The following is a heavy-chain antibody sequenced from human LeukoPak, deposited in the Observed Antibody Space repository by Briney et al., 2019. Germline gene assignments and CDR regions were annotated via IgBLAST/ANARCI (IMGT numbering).Heavy chain of an antibody. CDR1: GYTFTSYY. Sequence: ASVKVSCKASGYTFTSYYMHWVRQAPGQGLEWMGWISAYNGNTNYAQKLQGRVTMTTDTSTSTAYMELRSLRSDDTAVYYCARDFGGYSSGWSIGYFDYWGQGTLVAVSS. D-gene: IGHD6-19*01. CDR3: ARDFGGYSSGWSIGYFDY. CDR2: ISAYNGNT. V-gene: IGHV1-18*04. J-gene: IGHJ4*02.